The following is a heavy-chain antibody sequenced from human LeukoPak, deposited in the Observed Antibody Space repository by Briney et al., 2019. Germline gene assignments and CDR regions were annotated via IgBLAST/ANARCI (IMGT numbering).Heavy chain of an antibody. CDR3: ARDLGGYDYYYYYGMDV. J-gene: IGHJ6*02. D-gene: IGHD5-12*01. CDR1: GGSISSYY. Sequence: SETLSLTCTVSGGSISSYYWSWVRQPPGKGLEWIGYIYTSGSTNYNPSLKSRVTMSVDTSKKQFSLKLSSVTAADTAVYYCARDLGGYDYYYYYGMDVWGQGTTVTVSS. V-gene: IGHV4-4*09. CDR2: IYTSGST.